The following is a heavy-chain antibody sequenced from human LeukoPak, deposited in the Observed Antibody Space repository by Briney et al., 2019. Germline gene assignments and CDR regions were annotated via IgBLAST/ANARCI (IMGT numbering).Heavy chain of an antibody. CDR2: IKSKTDGETT. CDR1: GFPFSDAW. V-gene: IGHV3-15*01. Sequence: GSLRLSCAASGFPFSDAWMAWVRQAPGKGLEWVGHIKSKTDGETTDHAGPVKGRFTISRDDSQTTLYLQMNSLKTEDTAVYYCAPEVVGYSFGNYWGQGTLVTVSS. J-gene: IGHJ4*02. CDR3: APEVVGYSFGNY. D-gene: IGHD5-18*01.